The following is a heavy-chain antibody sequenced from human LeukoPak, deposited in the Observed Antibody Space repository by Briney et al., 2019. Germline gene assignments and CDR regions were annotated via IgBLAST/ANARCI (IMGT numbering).Heavy chain of an antibody. V-gene: IGHV1-2*06. D-gene: IGHD3-22*01. CDR1: GYTFTSYD. J-gene: IGHJ4*02. CDR2: TNPNSGGT. Sequence: ASVKVSCKASGYTFTSYDINWVGQAPGQGLEWMGRTNPNSGGTNYAQKFQGRVTMTRDTSISTAYMELSRLRSDDTAVYYCARSAYYYDSSGYNDYWGQGTLVTVSS. CDR3: ARSAYYYDSSGYNDY.